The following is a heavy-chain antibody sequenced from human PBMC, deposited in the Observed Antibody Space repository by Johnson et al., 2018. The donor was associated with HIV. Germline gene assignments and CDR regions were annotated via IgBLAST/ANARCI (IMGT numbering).Heavy chain of an antibody. CDR3: ANLGDYSGINGFDI. CDR2: IRSSGSTI. J-gene: IGHJ3*02. CDR1: GFTFSDYY. D-gene: IGHD4-23*01. V-gene: IGHV3-11*04. Sequence: QVQLVESGGGVVHPGRSLRLSCAASGFTFSDYYMNWIRQAPGKGLEWVSYIRSSGSTIYYADSVKGRFTISRDNAKNSLYLQINSLKTEDTAVYYCANLGDYSGINGFDIWGQWTTVTVSS.